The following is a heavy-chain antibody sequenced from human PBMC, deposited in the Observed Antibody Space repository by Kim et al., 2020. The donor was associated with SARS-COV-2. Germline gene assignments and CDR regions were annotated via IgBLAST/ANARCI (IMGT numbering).Heavy chain of an antibody. CDR1: GFTFSSYS. Sequence: GGSLRLSCAASGFTFSSYSMNWVRQAPGKGLEWVSSISSSSSYIYYADSVKGRFTISRDNAKNSLYLQMNSLRAEDTAVYYCARDLREIQLLPYYFDYWGQGTLVTVSS. J-gene: IGHJ4*02. V-gene: IGHV3-21*01. CDR3: ARDLREIQLLPYYFDY. CDR2: ISSSSSYI. D-gene: IGHD1-26*01.